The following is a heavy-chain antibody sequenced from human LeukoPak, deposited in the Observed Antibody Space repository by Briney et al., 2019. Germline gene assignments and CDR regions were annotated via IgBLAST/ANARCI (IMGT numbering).Heavy chain of an antibody. CDR3: AKNSSYNWQYFFDY. D-gene: IGHD1-1*01. Sequence: GGSLRLSCAASGFTFSNYAMRWVRQAPGKGLEWVSVIDCGGGPTYYADSVKGRFTISRDKSKNTLYLQMNSLRAEDVAVYFCAKNSSYNWQYFFDYWGQGTLVTVSS. J-gene: IGHJ4*02. V-gene: IGHV3-23*03. CDR1: GFTFSNYA. CDR2: IDCGGGPT.